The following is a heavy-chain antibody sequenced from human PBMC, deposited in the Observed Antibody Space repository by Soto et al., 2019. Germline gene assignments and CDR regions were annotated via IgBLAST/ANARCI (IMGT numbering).Heavy chain of an antibody. CDR1: GGSFSGYY. D-gene: IGHD7-27*01. CDR2: INYSGST. J-gene: IGHJ4*02. CDR3: ARANWYSEY. V-gene: IGHV4-34*01. Sequence: PSETLSLTCAVYGGSFSGYYWSWIRQPPGKGLEWIGEINYSGSTNYNPSLKSRVTMSVDTSNNQFSLNLASLTAADTAMYYCARANWYSEYWGQGTLVTVSS.